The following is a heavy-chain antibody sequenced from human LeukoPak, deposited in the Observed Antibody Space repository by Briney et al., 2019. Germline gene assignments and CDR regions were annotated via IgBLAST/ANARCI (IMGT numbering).Heavy chain of an antibody. Sequence: SGPTLVNPTQTLTLTCTFSGFSLSTSGVGVGWIRQPPGKALEWLALIYWDDDKRYSPSLKSRLTITKDTSKNQVVLTMTNMDPVDTATYYCAHSWHRYSGYDSSCYFDYWGQGTLVTVSS. CDR1: GFSLSTSGVG. CDR3: AHSWHRYSGYDSSCYFDY. V-gene: IGHV2-5*02. J-gene: IGHJ4*02. D-gene: IGHD5-12*01. CDR2: IYWDDDK.